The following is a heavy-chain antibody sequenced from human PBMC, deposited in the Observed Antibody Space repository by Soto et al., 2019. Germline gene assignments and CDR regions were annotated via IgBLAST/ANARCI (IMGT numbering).Heavy chain of an antibody. D-gene: IGHD3-22*01. CDR3: AAGFYYDSSGYFYYYYGMDV. Sequence: SVKVSGKASGFTFTSSAVQWVRQARGQRLEWIGWIVVGSGNTNYAQKFQERVTITRDMSTSTAYMELSSLRSEDTAVYYCAAGFYYDSSGYFYYYYGMDVWGQGTTVTVSS. J-gene: IGHJ6*02. CDR1: GFTFTSSA. V-gene: IGHV1-58*01. CDR2: IVVGSGNT.